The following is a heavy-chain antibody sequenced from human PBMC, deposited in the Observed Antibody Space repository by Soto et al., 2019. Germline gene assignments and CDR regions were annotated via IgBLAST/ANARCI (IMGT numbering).Heavy chain of an antibody. D-gene: IGHD6-6*01. J-gene: IGHJ4*02. CDR1: GFNFRSHG. CDR2: ISDSGGST. V-gene: IGHV3-23*01. Sequence: SMRLSCAAAGFNFRSHGSRWIRQAPGKGLEWVSGISDSGGSTYYADSVKGRFTISRDNSKNTLSLQMSSLRAEDTAVHYCAKQFSSPYYFDSWGQGTLVTVSS. CDR3: AKQFSSPYYFDS.